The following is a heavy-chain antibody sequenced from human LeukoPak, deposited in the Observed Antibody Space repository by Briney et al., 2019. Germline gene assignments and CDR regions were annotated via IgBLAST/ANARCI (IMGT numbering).Heavy chain of an antibody. CDR3: ARISRPPGLWLRSAYCYYGMDV. J-gene: IGHJ6*04. Sequence: SETLSLTCAVYGGSFSGYYWSWVRHPPRKGLERRSEIMHSGSTNYNPSLRSRVTISVDTSKNQFSLKLSSVTAADTAVYYCARISRPPGLWLRSAYCYYGMDVWGKGTTVTVSS. CDR2: IMHSGST. CDR1: GGSFSGYY. V-gene: IGHV4-34*12. D-gene: IGHD3-9*01.